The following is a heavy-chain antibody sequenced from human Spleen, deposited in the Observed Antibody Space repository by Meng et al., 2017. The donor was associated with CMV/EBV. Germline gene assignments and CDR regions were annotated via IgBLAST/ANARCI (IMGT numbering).Heavy chain of an antibody. J-gene: IGHJ4*02. D-gene: IGHD1-1*01. CDR3: ASSSHDKWGIDY. Sequence: TGSGGSVYNGGYYWSWIRQHPGKGLEWIGYIYDSGNTYYNPSLESRGTISVDTSTNQFSLKLSSVTAAETAVYYCASSSHDKWGIDYWGQGILVTVSS. CDR2: IYDSGNT. CDR1: GGSVYNGGYY. V-gene: IGHV4-31*03.